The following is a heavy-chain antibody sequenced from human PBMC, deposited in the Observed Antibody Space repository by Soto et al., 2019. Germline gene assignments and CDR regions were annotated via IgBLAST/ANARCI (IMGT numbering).Heavy chain of an antibody. D-gene: IGHD2-21*01. J-gene: IGHJ6*01. CDR1: GFTFSNYG. CDR2: VSANNGHT. V-gene: IGHV1-18*01. CDR3: ARDIASVTANHFFYYSALDV. Sequence: VASVKVSCKASGFTFSNYGLNWVRQAPGQGLEWKGWVSANNGHTNYAQNLQGRVSMTTATTTSTAYMELRGLAFDDTAVYYCARDIASVTANHFFYYSALDVWGQGTTVTVSS.